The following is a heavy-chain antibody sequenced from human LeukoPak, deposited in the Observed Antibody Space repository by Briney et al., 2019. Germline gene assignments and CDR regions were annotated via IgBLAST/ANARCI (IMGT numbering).Heavy chain of an antibody. CDR3: IVWFGELEDC. Sequence: PGRSLRLSCAASGFTFRNAWMTWVRQAPGKGLEWVGRIKSKTDGGTTDYAAPVKGRFTVSRDDSKTTLYLQMNSLKTEDTAVYYCIVWFGELEDCWGQGTLVTVSS. D-gene: IGHD3-10*01. CDR2: IKSKTDGGTT. J-gene: IGHJ4*02. CDR1: GFTFRNAW. V-gene: IGHV3-15*01.